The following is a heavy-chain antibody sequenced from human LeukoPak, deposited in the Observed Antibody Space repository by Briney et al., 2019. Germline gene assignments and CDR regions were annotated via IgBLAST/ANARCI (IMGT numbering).Heavy chain of an antibody. CDR3: AREGLLRQLGSYMDV. CDR2: ISSSSSYI. D-gene: IGHD6-13*01. Sequence: GGSLRLSCAASGFTFSSYSMNWVRQAPGKGLEWVSSISSSSSYIYYADSVKGRFPISRDNAKNSLYLQMNSLRAEDTAVYYCAREGLLRQLGSYMDVWGKGTTVTVSS. CDR1: GFTFSSYS. V-gene: IGHV3-21*01. J-gene: IGHJ6*03.